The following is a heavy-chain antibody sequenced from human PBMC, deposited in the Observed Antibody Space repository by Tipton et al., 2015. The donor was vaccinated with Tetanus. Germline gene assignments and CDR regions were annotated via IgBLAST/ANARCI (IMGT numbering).Heavy chain of an antibody. Sequence: QLVQSGAEVKKPGASVKVSCKASGYTFTSYDINWVRQATGQGLEWMGWMNPNSGNTGYAQKFQGRVTMTRNTSISTAYMELSSLRSEDTAVYYCARGGQSGTMIVVGYYYYGMDVWGQGTTVTVSS. CDR3: ARGGQSGTMIVVGYYYYGMDV. D-gene: IGHD3-22*01. CDR2: MNPNSGNT. CDR1: GYTFTSYD. J-gene: IGHJ6*02. V-gene: IGHV1-8*01.